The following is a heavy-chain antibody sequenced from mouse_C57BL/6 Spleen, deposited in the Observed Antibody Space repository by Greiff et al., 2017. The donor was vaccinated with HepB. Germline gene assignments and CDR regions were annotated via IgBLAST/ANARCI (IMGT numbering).Heavy chain of an antibody. V-gene: IGHV5-6*01. CDR2: ISSGGSYT. D-gene: IGHD2-4*01. Sequence: EVMLVESGGDLVKPGGSLKLSCAASGFTFSSYGMSWVRQTPDKRLEWVATISSGGSYTYYPDSVKGRFTISRDNAKNTLYLQMSSLKSEDTAMYYCARGENYDYDGWYFDVWGTGTTVTVSS. J-gene: IGHJ1*03. CDR1: GFTFSSYG. CDR3: ARGENYDYDGWYFDV.